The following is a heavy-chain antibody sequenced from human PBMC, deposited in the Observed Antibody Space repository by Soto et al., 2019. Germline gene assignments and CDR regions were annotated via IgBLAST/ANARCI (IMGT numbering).Heavy chain of an antibody. V-gene: IGHV4-4*02. CDR1: GGSISSSNW. Sequence: QVQLQESGPGLVKPSGTLSLTCAVSGGSISSSNWWSWVRQPPGKGLEGIGEIYHSGSTNYNPSLKSRVTISVDKSKNQFSLKLSSVTAADTAVYYCARVGDLGHCSGGSCYSGAFDICGHGTMVTVSS. D-gene: IGHD2-15*01. CDR2: IYHSGST. J-gene: IGHJ3*02. CDR3: ARVGDLGHCSGGSCYSGAFDI.